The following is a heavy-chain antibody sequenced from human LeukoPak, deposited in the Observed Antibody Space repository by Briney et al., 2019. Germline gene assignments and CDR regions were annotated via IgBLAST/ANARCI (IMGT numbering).Heavy chain of an antibody. V-gene: IGHV4-34*01. D-gene: IGHD2-2*02. CDR1: GGSFSDYF. CDR3: ARPRRVSGYCSSTSSYRFPFDI. CDR2: INHGGGT. Sequence: PSETLSLTCAVYGGSFSDYFWNWIRQPPGKGLEWIGEINHGGGTRYNPSLKSRATISVDTSKKQFSLNLTSVTAADTAVYYCARPRRVSGYCSSTSSYRFPFDIWGQGTMVTVSS. J-gene: IGHJ3*02.